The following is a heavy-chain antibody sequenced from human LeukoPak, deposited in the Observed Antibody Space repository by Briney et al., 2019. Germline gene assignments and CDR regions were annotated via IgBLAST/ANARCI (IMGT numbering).Heavy chain of an antibody. D-gene: IGHD2-2*01. V-gene: IGHV3-30-3*01. CDR3: ANIARNQKYIVVVPAADAFDI. CDR2: ISYDGSNK. J-gene: IGHJ3*02. CDR1: GFTFSNAW. Sequence: GGSLRLSCAASGFTFSNAWMSWVRQAPGKGLEWVAVISYDGSNKYCADSVKGRFTISRDNSKNTLYLQMNSLRAEDTAVYYCANIARNQKYIVVVPAADAFDIWGQGTMVTVSS.